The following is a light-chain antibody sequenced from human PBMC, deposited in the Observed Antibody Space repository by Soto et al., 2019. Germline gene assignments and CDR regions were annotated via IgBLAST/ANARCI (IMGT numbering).Light chain of an antibody. Sequence: ILLTQSPATLSSFPGDRVTLSCRASQAVNTRLAWYQHKPGQAPRLRLYLASNRAAGVPARFSGSGSGTDFTLTISRMEPEDFAVYYCQQYGSSGTFGQGTKVDIK. CDR3: QQYGSSGT. CDR1: QAVNTR. V-gene: IGKV3-20*01. J-gene: IGKJ1*01. CDR2: LAS.